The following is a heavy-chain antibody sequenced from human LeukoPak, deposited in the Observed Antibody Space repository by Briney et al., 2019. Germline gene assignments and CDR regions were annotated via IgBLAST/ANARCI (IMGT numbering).Heavy chain of an antibody. Sequence: GESLQVFCTGTRYIITSYSSCCVRQMPGKGLGWIGINYPGDSETRYTPAFQRQATTSADTPTSTTYLQWSSLKASDTAMYYCAKLDYSNWYYFDYWGQGTLVTVSS. CDR3: AKLDYSNWYYFDY. CDR2: NYPGDSET. D-gene: IGHD4-11*01. V-gene: IGHV5-51*01. CDR1: RYIITSYS. J-gene: IGHJ4*02.